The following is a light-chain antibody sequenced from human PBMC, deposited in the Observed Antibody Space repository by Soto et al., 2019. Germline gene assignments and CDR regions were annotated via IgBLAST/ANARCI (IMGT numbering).Light chain of an antibody. Sequence: EIVLTHSPATLSLSPGERATLSCRASQSVDTFLAWYQQKPGRTPRLLIYDTSNRATGIPPKFSGSGSGTDFTLTISRLEPEDFAVYYCQVRTEWPPFMYSFGQGTKLEVK. V-gene: IGKV3-11*01. CDR2: DTS. J-gene: IGKJ2*01. CDR3: QVRTEWPPFMYS. CDR1: QSVDTF.